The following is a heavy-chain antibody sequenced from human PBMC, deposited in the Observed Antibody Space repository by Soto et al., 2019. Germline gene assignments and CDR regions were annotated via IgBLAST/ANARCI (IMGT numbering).Heavy chain of an antibody. CDR1: GYTFTNHN. V-gene: IGHV1-18*04. Sequence: QVQLVQSGVEVKKPGASVKVSCKASGYTFTNHNINWVRQAPGQGLEWVGWINPYDGSTNYAQKCQGRLTMTTATSTTTCYMDLMSLRSDDTALYYCVRVGEFCRSTACYAYWGQGTQVTVSS. D-gene: IGHD2-2*01. CDR2: INPYDGST. CDR3: VRVGEFCRSTACYAY. J-gene: IGHJ4*02.